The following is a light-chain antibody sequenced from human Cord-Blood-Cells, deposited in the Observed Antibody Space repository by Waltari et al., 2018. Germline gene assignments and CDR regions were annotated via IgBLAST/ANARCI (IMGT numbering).Light chain of an antibody. CDR2: DDS. CDR3: QVWDSSSDRPV. J-gene: IGLJ3*02. Sequence: SYVLTQPPSVSVAPGQTARITCGGNNIGSKGVHWYQQKPGQAPVLVVYDDSDRPSGIPEGCSGSNAGNTATLTISRVEAGDEADYYCQVWDSSSDRPVFGGGTKLTVL. V-gene: IGLV3-21*02. CDR1: NIGSKG.